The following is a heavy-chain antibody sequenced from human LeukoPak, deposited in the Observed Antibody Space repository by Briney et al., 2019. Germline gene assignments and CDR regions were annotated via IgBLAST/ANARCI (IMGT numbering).Heavy chain of an antibody. V-gene: IGHV4-39*01. D-gene: IGHD6-13*01. Sequence: SETLSLTCTVSGDSINNNNYYWGWIRQPPGEGLEWIGNIYYNGRTYYSPSLKSRGTISVDTSNNQFSLKLNSVTAADTAVYYCARLVSSSWYPPHFDYWGQGTLVTVSS. J-gene: IGHJ4*02. CDR3: ARLVSSSWYPPHFDY. CDR1: GDSINNNNYY. CDR2: IYYNGRT.